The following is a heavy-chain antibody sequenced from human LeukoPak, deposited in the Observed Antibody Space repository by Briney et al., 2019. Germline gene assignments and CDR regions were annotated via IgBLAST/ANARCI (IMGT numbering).Heavy chain of an antibody. CDR3: ARETLLGYYYDSSGYPNDAFDV. J-gene: IGHJ3*01. Sequence: GGSLRLSCTVSGFTVSSNYMSWVRQAPGKGLEWVSVIYSGGSTYYADSVKGRFTISRDNSKNTLYLQMNSLRAEDTAVFYCARETLLGYYYDSSGYPNDAFDVWGQGTMVTVSS. CDR1: GFTVSSNY. CDR2: IYSGGST. D-gene: IGHD3-22*01. V-gene: IGHV3-53*01.